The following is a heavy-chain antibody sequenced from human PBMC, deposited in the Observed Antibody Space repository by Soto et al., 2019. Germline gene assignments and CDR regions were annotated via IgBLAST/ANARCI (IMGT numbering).Heavy chain of an antibody. J-gene: IGHJ5*02. CDR2: IIPIFGTA. CDR1: GGTFSSYA. V-gene: IGHV1-69*13. D-gene: IGHD3-9*01. CDR3: ASLTHDILTGYANWFDP. Sequence: SVKVSCKASGGTFSSYAISWVRQAPGQGLEWMGGIIPIFGTANYAQKFQGRVTITADESTSTAYMELSSLRSEDTAVYYCASLTHDILTGYANWFDPWGQGTLVTVSS.